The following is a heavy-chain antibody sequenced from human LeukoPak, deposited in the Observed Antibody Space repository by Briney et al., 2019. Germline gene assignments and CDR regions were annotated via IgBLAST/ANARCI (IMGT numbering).Heavy chain of an antibody. J-gene: IGHJ4*01. CDR1: GFTSTNCA. CDR3: AKDQTSSGWYFDY. D-gene: IGHD6-19*01. Sequence: RGSLSLSCAPSGFTSTNCAIGWVRQAPGEGLEWVSGISGSGGSTYYADSVKGRFTISRDNSKNTLDLQMNSLRAEDTAVYYCAKDQTSSGWYFDYWGHGTLVTVSS. V-gene: IGHV3-23*01. CDR2: ISGSGGST.